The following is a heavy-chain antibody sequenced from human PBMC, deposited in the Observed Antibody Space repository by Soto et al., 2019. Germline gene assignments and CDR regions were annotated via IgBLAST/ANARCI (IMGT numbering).Heavy chain of an antibody. J-gene: IGHJ4*02. CDR3: GRGRSGEIVIFY. V-gene: IGHV1-2*02. Sequence: QVQLVQSGAEVKESGASVKVSCKASGYTFSGFYIHWVRQAPGQAPEWVGEIGPKSGDTRYAQKFQGRVTMTKDTSIPTVYMELRNLSPDDTAGYFCGRGRSGEIVIFYWGQGTLVTVHS. CDR1: GYTFSGFY. D-gene: IGHD5-12*01. CDR2: IGPKSGDT.